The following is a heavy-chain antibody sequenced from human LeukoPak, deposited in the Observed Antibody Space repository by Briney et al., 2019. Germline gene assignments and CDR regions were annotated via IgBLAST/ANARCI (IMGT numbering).Heavy chain of an antibody. Sequence: GGSLRLSCAASGFTFCSYGMSWVRQAPGKGLEWVSAISGSGGSTYYADSVKGRFTISRDNSKNTLYLQMNSLRAEDTAVYYCARRAGAYSHPYDYWGQGTLVTVSS. CDR3: ARRAGAYSHPYDY. CDR2: ISGSGGST. V-gene: IGHV3-23*01. CDR1: GFTFCSYG. D-gene: IGHD4/OR15-4a*01. J-gene: IGHJ4*02.